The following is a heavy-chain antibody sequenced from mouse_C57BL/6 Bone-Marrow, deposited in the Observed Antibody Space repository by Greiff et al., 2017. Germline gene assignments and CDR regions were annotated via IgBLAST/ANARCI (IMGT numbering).Heavy chain of an antibody. CDR3: TRGVITTVVAEYFDV. D-gene: IGHD1-1*01. CDR2: IDPETGGT. Sequence: QVQLQQSGAELVRPGASVTMSCKASGYTFTDYEMHWVKQTPVHGLEWIGAIDPETGGTAYNQKFKGKAILTADKSSSTAYMGLRSLTSEDSAVYYCTRGVITTVVAEYFDVWGTGTTVTVSS. CDR1: GYTFTDYE. V-gene: IGHV1-15*01. J-gene: IGHJ1*03.